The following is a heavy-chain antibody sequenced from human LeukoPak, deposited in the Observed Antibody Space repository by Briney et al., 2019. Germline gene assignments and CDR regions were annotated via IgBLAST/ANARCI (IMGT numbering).Heavy chain of an antibody. CDR3: ARDRLRGAFDI. D-gene: IGHD3-16*01. Sequence: GGSLRLSCAASGFTFSSYSMNWVRQAPGKGLEWVSYISSSSSTIYYADSMKGRFTISRDNSKNTLYLQMNSLRAEDTAVYYCARDRLRGAFDIWGQGTMVTVSS. J-gene: IGHJ3*02. CDR1: GFTFSSYS. CDR2: ISSSSSTI. V-gene: IGHV3-48*01.